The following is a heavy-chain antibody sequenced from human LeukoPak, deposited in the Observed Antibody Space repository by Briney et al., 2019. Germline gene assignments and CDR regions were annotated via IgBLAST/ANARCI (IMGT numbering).Heavy chain of an antibody. CDR1: GGAISSSNW. Sequence: PSGTLSLTCAVPGGAISSSNWWSWVRQPPGKGLEWIGEIYHSGSTNYNPSLKSRVTISVDKSKNQFSLKLSSVTAADTAVYYCARCYGSGNYGMDVWGKGTTVTVSS. CDR2: IYHSGST. J-gene: IGHJ6*04. CDR3: ARCYGSGNYGMDV. D-gene: IGHD3-10*01. V-gene: IGHV4-4*02.